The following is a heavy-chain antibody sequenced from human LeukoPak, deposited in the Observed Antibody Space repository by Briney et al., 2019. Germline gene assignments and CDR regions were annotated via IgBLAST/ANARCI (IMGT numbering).Heavy chain of an antibody. CDR1: GGSISSYY. D-gene: IGHD6-19*01. CDR2: IYYSGST. J-gene: IGHJ5*02. V-gene: IGHV4-59*01. Sequence: SETLSLTCTVSGGSISSYYWSWIRQPPGKGLEWIGYIYYSGSTNYNPSLKSRVTISVDTSKNQFSLKLSSVTAADTAVYYCARDVGMAVAGWRFDPWGQGTLVTVSS. CDR3: ARDVGMAVAGWRFDP.